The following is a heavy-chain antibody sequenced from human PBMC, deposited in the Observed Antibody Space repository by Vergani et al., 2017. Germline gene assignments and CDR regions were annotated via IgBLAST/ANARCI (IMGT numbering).Heavy chain of an antibody. Sequence: EVMLVQSGAEVKKPGESLTLSCKYSESSFISNEIAWVRQMSGKGLQWMGNINPIDSKIAYSPSFQGQAVMSLDKSITTAFLQWRSLKASDTAIYYCTRHVPCGDGACLHFDHWGQGTQVIVSS. V-gene: IGHV5-51*01. J-gene: IGHJ4*02. CDR3: TRHVPCGDGACLHFDH. D-gene: IGHD2-21*01. CDR2: INPIDSKI. CDR1: ESSFISNE.